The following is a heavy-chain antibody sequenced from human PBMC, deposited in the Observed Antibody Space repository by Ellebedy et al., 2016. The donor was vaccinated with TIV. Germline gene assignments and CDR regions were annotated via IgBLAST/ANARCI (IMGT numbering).Heavy chain of an antibody. J-gene: IGHJ3*02. V-gene: IGHV4-34*01. CDR1: GGSFSGYY. D-gene: IGHD2-15*01. CDR3: ARGRGSWGSGAFDI. Sequence: SETLSLTXAVYGGSFSGYYWSWIRQPPGKGLEWIGEINHSGSTNYNPSLKSRVTISVDTSKNQFSLKLSSVTAADTAVYYCARGRGSWGSGAFDIWGQGTMVTVSS. CDR2: INHSGST.